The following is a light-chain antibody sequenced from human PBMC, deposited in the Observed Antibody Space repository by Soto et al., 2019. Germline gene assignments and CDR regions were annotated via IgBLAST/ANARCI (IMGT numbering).Light chain of an antibody. CDR2: EVR. V-gene: IGLV2-14*01. J-gene: IGLJ1*01. Sequence: QSFLTQPASVSGSPGRSITISCTGTSSDVGGYNYVSWYQQHPGKAPKLMIYEVRNRPSGVSHRFSGSKSANTASLTISGLQAEDEADYYCSSYTSSSPYVFGTGTKVTVL. CDR1: SSDVGGYNY. CDR3: SSYTSSSPYV.